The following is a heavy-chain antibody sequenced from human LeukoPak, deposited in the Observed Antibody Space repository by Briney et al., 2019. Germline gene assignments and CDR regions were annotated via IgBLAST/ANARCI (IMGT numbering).Heavy chain of an antibody. CDR3: SKSRYYYGSGSYYSAYLMDV. Sequence: KTSETLSLTCTVSGGSISSGDYCWSWIRQPPGKGLEWIGYIYYSGTTYYNPSLKSRVTISVDTSKNQFSLKLTSVTAADTAVYYCSKSRYYYGSGSYYSAYLMDVWGQGTTVTVSS. D-gene: IGHD3-10*01. V-gene: IGHV4-30-4*01. CDR2: IYYSGTT. CDR1: GGSISSGDYC. J-gene: IGHJ6*02.